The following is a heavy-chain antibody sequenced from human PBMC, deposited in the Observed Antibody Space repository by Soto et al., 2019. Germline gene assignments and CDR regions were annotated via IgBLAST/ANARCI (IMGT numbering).Heavy chain of an antibody. CDR3: SLSDRYYGMDV. V-gene: IGHV3-23*01. CDR1: GFTFSSYA. J-gene: IGHJ6*02. Sequence: EVQLLESGGGLVQPGGSLRLSCAPSGFTFSSYAMSWVRQAPGKGLEWVSSISTSGGSTYYADSVKGRFTISRDNSNNTLYLQMNSLRAEDTAVYYCSLSDRYYGMDVWGLGTTVTVSS. CDR2: ISTSGGST.